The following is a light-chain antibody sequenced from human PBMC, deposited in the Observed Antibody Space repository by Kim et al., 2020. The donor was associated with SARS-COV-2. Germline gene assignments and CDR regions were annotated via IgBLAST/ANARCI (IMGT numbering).Light chain of an antibody. J-gene: IGLJ2*01. Sequence: QSVLTQPPSASGTPGQRVTISCSGSSSNIGSNYVYWYQQLPGTAPKLLFYRNNQRPSGVPDRFSGSKSGTSASLAISGLRSEDEADYYCAAWDDSLSGVVFGGGTQRTVL. CDR1: SSNIGSNY. CDR3: AAWDDSLSGVV. V-gene: IGLV1-47*01. CDR2: RNN.